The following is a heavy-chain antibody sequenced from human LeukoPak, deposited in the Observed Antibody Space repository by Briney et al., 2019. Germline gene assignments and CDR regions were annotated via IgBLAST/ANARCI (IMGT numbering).Heavy chain of an antibody. CDR2: ISYDGSNK. D-gene: IGHD5-24*01. Sequence: GRSLRLSCAASGFTLSSYGMHWVRQAPGKGLEWVAVISYDGSNKYYADSVKGRFTISRDNSKNTLYLQMNSLRAEDTAVYYCAAGLAHDGRRLQYVTAFDYWGQGTLVTVSS. CDR3: AAGLAHDGRRLQYVTAFDY. J-gene: IGHJ4*02. CDR1: GFTLSSYG. V-gene: IGHV3-30*03.